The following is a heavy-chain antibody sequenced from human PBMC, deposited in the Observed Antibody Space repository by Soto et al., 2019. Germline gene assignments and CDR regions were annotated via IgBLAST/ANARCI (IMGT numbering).Heavy chain of an antibody. CDR1: GGSISSGTYY. J-gene: IGHJ5*02. CDR2: LYYTGRT. V-gene: IGHV4-39*02. D-gene: IGHD3-10*01. Sequence: SETLSLTCTVSGGSISSGTYYWGWIRQPPGKGLEWIGSLYYTGRTYYSPSLKSRVIISVDTSKNHFSLNLTSVTAADTAVYYCARRLARGVIGWFDPWGQGTLVTVSS. CDR3: ARRLARGVIGWFDP.